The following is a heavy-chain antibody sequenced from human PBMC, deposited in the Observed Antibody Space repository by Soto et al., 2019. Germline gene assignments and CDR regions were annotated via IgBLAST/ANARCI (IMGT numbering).Heavy chain of an antibody. V-gene: IGHV1-46*01. CDR1: GYTFTSYY. Sequence: ASVKVSCKASGYTFTSYYMHWVRQAPGQGLEWMGIINPSGGSTSYAQKFQGRVTMTRDTSTSTVYMELSSLRSEDTAVYYCARLYCSCCSCYLTGYFDYWGKGTLVTVSS. J-gene: IGHJ4*02. D-gene: IGHD2-15*01. CDR3: ARLYCSCCSCYLTGYFDY. CDR2: INPSGGST.